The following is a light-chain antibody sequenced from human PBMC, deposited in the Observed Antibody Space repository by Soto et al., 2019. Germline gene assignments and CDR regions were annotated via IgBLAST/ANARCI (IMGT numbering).Light chain of an antibody. CDR2: EVT. Sequence: QSALTQPASVSGSLGQSITISCTRTNRDVGVYNYVSWYQQYPGTAPKVMIYEVTNRPSGVSNRFSGSKSGNTASLTISGLQAEDEADYYCSSYTTSNTWVFGGGTQLTVL. CDR1: NRDVGVYNY. V-gene: IGLV2-14*01. CDR3: SSYTTSNTWV. J-gene: IGLJ3*02.